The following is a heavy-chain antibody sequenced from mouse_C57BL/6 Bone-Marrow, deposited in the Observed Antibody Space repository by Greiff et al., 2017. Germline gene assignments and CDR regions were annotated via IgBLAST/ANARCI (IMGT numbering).Heavy chain of an antibody. CDR1: GYTFTSYW. Sequence: VQLQQPGAELVKPGASVKMSCKASGYTFTSYWITWVKQRPGQGLEWIGDIYPGSGSTNYNEKFKSTATLTVDTSSSTAYMQLSSLTSDDSAVYYCAREHYYCSSTVYWYFDVWGTGTTVTVSS. CDR2: IYPGSGST. J-gene: IGHJ1*03. CDR3: AREHYYCSSTVYWYFDV. D-gene: IGHD1-1*01. V-gene: IGHV1-55*01.